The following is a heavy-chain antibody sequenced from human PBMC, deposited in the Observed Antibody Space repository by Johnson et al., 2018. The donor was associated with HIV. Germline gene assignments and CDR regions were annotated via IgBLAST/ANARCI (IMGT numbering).Heavy chain of an antibody. J-gene: IGHJ3*02. D-gene: IGHD3-22*01. Sequence: QVQLVESGGGVVQPGRSLRLSCAASGFTFSSYGMHWVRQAPGKGLEWVAVISYDGSNKYYADSVKGRSTISRANSKNTLYLQLNSLRPEDTAVYYCAKTLSPYYYDSSGYYQSYDSFDIWGQGTMVSVSS. CDR3: AKTLSPYYYDSSGYYQSYDSFDI. V-gene: IGHV3-30*18. CDR1: GFTFSSYG. CDR2: ISYDGSNK.